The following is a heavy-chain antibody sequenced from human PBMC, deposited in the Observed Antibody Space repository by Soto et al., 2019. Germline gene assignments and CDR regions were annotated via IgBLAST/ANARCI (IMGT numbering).Heavy chain of an antibody. CDR2: MNPNTGNS. CDR1: GYTFTSYD. J-gene: IGHJ4*02. Sequence: ASVKVSCKASGYTFTSYDIYWVRQATGQGLEWMGWMNPNTGNSGYAQKFQGRVTMTSDTSISTAHMELSSQRSEDTAVYYCARRAETNGRNGFGADKYYFDFWGQGTLVTVSS. D-gene: IGHD1-1*01. V-gene: IGHV1-8*01. CDR3: ARRAETNGRNGFGADKYYFDF.